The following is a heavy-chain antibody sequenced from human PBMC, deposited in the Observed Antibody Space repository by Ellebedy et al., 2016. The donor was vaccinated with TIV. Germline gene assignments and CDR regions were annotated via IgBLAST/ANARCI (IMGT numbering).Heavy chain of an antibody. CDR2: IKHDGSEK. CDR3: ARDIGPSYYYYGLDV. J-gene: IGHJ6*02. CDR1: GFTFTNYW. D-gene: IGHD2-15*01. V-gene: IGHV3-7*03. Sequence: GGSLRLXXVASGFTFTNYWMSWVRQAPGKGLEWVANIKHDGSEKNYLDSVKGRFTVSRDNAKSSVYPQMNSLRAEDTALYYCARDIGPSYYYYGLDVWGQGTTVTVS.